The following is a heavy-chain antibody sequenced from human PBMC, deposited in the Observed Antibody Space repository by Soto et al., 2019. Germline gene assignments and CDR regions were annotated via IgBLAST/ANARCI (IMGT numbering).Heavy chain of an antibody. CDR1: GFTFTSSA. V-gene: IGHV1-58*01. CDR2: IVVGSGNT. Sequence: ASVKVSCKASGFTFTSSAVQWVRQTRGQRLEWIGWIVVGSGNTNYAQKFQERVTITRDMSTSTAYMELSSLRSEDTAVYYCAADLVEMATTDYYYGMDVWGQGTTVTVSS. CDR3: AADLVEMATTDYYYGMDV. J-gene: IGHJ6*02. D-gene: IGHD5-12*01.